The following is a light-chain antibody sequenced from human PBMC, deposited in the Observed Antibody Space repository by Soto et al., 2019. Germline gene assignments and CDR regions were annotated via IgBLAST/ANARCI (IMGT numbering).Light chain of an antibody. Sequence: DMVLTQSPATLSVSPGERATLSCRASQSVSRNLAWYQQKPGQAPRLLIFGASTRATGIPARFSGSGSGTDFNLTITSLQSEDFAVYYCQQYYHWPRTFGQGTKVDI. CDR3: QQYYHWPRT. J-gene: IGKJ1*01. CDR1: QSVSRN. V-gene: IGKV3-15*01. CDR2: GAS.